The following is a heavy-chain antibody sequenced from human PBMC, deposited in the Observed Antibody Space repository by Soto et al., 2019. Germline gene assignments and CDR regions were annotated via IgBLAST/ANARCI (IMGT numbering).Heavy chain of an antibody. J-gene: IGHJ4*02. CDR1: GFTFSSHW. CDR3: VRDGVGPGLYFDY. D-gene: IGHD3-9*01. Sequence: GGSLRLSCAVSGFTFSSHWMCWARQALGKGLEWVATINQGGSDKYYADSVRGRFTISRDNAKNSLYLQVNSLQAEDTAVYYCVRDGVGPGLYFDYWGQGTPVTVSS. CDR2: INQGGSDK. V-gene: IGHV3-7*01.